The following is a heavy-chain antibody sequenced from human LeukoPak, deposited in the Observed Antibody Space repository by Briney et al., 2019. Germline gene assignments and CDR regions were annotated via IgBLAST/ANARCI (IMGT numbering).Heavy chain of an antibody. CDR3: ARIVVADFDY. J-gene: IGHJ4*02. CDR2: IFYSGST. Sequence: PSETLSLTCTVSGGSISSSSYYWGWIRQPPGKGLEWFGSIFYSGSTYYNPSLKSRVTISVDTSKNQFSLKLSSVTAADTAVYYCARIVVADFDYWGQGTLVTVSS. D-gene: IGHD3-22*01. V-gene: IGHV4-39*01. CDR1: GGSISSSSYY.